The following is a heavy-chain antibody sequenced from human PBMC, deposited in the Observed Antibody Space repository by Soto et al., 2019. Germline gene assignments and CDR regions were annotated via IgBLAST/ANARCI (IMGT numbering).Heavy chain of an antibody. J-gene: IGHJ6*02. D-gene: IGHD6-13*01. CDR1: GFTFSSYA. CDR2: ISGSGGST. V-gene: IGHV3-23*01. CDR3: AKDRGISSSWYGGDYYYYYGMDV. Sequence: GGSLRLSCAASGFTFSSYAMSWIRQAPGKGLEWVSAISGSGGSTYYADSVKGRFTISRDNSKNTLYLQMNSLRAEDTAVYYCAKDRGISSSWYGGDYYYYYGMDVWGQGTTVTV.